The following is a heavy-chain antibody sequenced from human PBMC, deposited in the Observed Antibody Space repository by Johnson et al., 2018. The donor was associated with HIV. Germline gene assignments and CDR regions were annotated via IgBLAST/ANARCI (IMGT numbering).Heavy chain of an antibody. V-gene: IGHV3-7*02. CDR1: GFTFSSYW. CDR2: IKQDGSST. D-gene: IGHD3-3*01. J-gene: IGHJ3*02. Sequence: VQLVESGGGLVQPGESLRLSCAASGFTFSSYWMTWVRQAPGKGLEWVANIKQDGSSTSYADSVKGRFTISRDNAKNTLFLQMNSLRVEDTAVYYCARAQTYYDFWSGYDAFDIWGQGTMVTVSS. CDR3: ARAQTYYDFWSGYDAFDI.